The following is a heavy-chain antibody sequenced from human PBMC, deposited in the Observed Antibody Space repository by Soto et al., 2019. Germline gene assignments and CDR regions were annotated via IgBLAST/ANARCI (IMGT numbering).Heavy chain of an antibody. D-gene: IGHD3-3*01. CDR2: IGYDGSNK. CDR1: GFSFRTYV. J-gene: IGHJ4*02. Sequence: PGGSLRLSCAASGFSFRTYVMQWVRQGPGKGLEWVAVIGYDGSNKYYADSVKGRFTLSRDNSKSTLFLEMNSLRFEDTAVYYCAIGDQYDFWSGCPAYWGQGTRVT. CDR3: AIGDQYDFWSGCPAY. V-gene: IGHV3-30-3*01.